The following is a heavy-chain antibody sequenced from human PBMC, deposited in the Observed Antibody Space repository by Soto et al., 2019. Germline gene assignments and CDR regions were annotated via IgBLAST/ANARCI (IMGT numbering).Heavy chain of an antibody. CDR3: VKDLRYSSSWSPRLSY. D-gene: IGHD6-13*01. V-gene: IGHV3-64D*06. Sequence: GGSLRLSCSASGFTFSIYAMHWVRQAPGTALEYVSAISSNGGSTYYADSVTDRFTISRDNSKNTLYLQMSSLRAEDTAVYYCVKDLRYSSSWSPRLSYWGQGTLVTVSS. J-gene: IGHJ4*02. CDR2: ISSNGGST. CDR1: GFTFSIYA.